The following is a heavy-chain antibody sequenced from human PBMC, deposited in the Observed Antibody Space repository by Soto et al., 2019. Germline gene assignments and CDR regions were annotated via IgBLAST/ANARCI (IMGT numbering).Heavy chain of an antibody. CDR2: INSDGSST. J-gene: IGHJ3*02. V-gene: IGHV3-74*01. CDR1: GFTFSSYW. D-gene: IGHD2-2*01. CDR3: ARDRYCSSTSCYADAFDI. Sequence: EVQLAESGGGLVQPGGSLRLSCAASGFTFSSYWMHWVRQAPGKGLVWVSHINSDGSSTSYADSVKGRFTISRDNAKNTLYLQMNSLRAEDTAVYYCARDRYCSSTSCYADAFDIWGQGTMVTVSS.